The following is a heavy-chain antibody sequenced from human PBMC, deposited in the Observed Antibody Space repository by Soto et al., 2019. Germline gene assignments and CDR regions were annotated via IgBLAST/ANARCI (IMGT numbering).Heavy chain of an antibody. Sequence: LSLTCTVSGGSIISTNWWIWVRQPPGKGLEWIGEIYHSGSTNYNPSLKSRVTISVDKSNNQFFLRLSSVTAADTAVYYCVRSITDRTPDGFDYWGQGTLVTVSS. V-gene: IGHV4-4*02. D-gene: IGHD1-20*01. CDR1: GGSIISTNW. CDR3: VRSITDRTPDGFDY. J-gene: IGHJ4*02. CDR2: IYHSGST.